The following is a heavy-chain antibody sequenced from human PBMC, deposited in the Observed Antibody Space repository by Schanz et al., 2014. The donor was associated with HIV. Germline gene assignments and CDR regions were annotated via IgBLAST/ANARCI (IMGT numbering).Heavy chain of an antibody. J-gene: IGHJ4*02. CDR2: ISYDGRNK. V-gene: IGHV3-30*18. Sequence: QVQLVESGGGVVQPGGSLRLSCAASGFTFNNYGIHWVRQAPGKGLEGMGVISYDGRNKYYADSVKGRFTISRDNSKNTLYLQMTTLRTEDTAVYYCAKPEYDSRGNSQSHFDSWGQGTLVTVSS. D-gene: IGHD3-22*01. CDR1: GFTFNNYG. CDR3: AKPEYDSRGNSQSHFDS.